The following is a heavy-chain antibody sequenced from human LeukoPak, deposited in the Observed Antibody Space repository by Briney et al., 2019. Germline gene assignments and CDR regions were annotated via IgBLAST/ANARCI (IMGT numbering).Heavy chain of an antibody. CDR2: IKQDGSEK. CDR3: AREAQGYYYYYYGMDV. J-gene: IGHJ6*02. Sequence: PGGSVRLSCVASGFTFSIHAMSWVRQAPGKGLGWVANIKQDGSEKYYVDSVKGRFTISRDNAKNSLYLQMNSLRAEDTAVYYCAREAQGYYYYYYGMDVWGQGTTVTVSS. CDR1: GFTFSIHA. V-gene: IGHV3-7*01.